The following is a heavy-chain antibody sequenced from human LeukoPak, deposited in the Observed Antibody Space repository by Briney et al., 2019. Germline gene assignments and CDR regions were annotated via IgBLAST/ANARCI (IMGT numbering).Heavy chain of an antibody. D-gene: IGHD3-10*01. CDR1: GFTFSSYW. Sequence: GALRLSCAASGFTFSSYWMSWVRQAPGKGLEWVANIKQDGSEKYYVDSVKGRFTISRDNAKNSLYLQMNSLRAEDTAVYYCATWFGDSGDAFDIWGQGTMVTVSS. V-gene: IGHV3-7*01. CDR2: IKQDGSEK. CDR3: ATWFGDSGDAFDI. J-gene: IGHJ3*02.